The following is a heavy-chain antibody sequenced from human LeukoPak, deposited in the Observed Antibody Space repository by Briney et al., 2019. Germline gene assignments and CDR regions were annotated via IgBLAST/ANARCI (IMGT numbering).Heavy chain of an antibody. CDR2: IIPIFGTA. CDR1: GGTFSSYA. V-gene: IGHV1-69*13. Sequence: SVKVPCKASGGTFSSYAISWVRQAPGQGLEWMGGIIPIFGTANYAQKFQGRVTITADESTSTAYMELSSLRSEDTAVYYCAGAYYYDSSGYYTPLRDWGQGTLVTVSS. J-gene: IGHJ4*02. D-gene: IGHD3-22*01. CDR3: AGAYYYDSSGYYTPLRD.